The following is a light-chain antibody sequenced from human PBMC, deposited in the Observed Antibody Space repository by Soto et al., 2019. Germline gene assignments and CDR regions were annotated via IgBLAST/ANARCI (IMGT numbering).Light chain of an antibody. CDR3: SSYTSDSSYV. V-gene: IGLV2-14*01. J-gene: IGLJ1*01. CDR2: AVS. CDR1: NSDLNY. Sequence: QSVLTQPASVSGAPGQSITISCTGTNSDLNYVSWHQQHPGKAPKLMIYAVSNRPSGVSNRFSASKSGNTASLFISGLQAEDEADYYCSSYTSDSSYVFGSGTKVTVL.